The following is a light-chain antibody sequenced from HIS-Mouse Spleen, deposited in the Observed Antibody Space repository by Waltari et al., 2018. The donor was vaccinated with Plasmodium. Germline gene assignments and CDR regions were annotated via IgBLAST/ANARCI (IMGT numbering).Light chain of an antibody. CDR2: YYPHSDK. CDR3: MIWPSNASGV. Sequence: QPVLTQPPSSSASPGESARLTCTFPSDLTVGSYNIYCYQQQPGSPPRHPPYYYPHSDKGQGSGVPRRFSGSKDASANTGILLISGLQSEDEADYYCMIWPSNASGVFGGGTKLTVL. V-gene: IGLV5-37*01. CDR1: SDLTVGSYN. J-gene: IGLJ3*02.